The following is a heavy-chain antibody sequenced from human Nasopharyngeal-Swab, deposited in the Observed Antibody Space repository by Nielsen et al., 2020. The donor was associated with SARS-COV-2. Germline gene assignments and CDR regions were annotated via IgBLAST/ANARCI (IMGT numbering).Heavy chain of an antibody. Sequence: GGSLRLSCAVSGLSFSSYAITWVRLAQGKGLEWVSSICVNCASTYYASSVKGRFTISRDNSRNTLYLQLNSLRAEDTAIYYCANRVAGKYYYMDVWGKGTTVTVSS. J-gene: IGHJ6*03. CDR2: ICVNCAST. CDR1: GLSFSSYA. CDR3: ANRVAGKYYYMDV. V-gene: IGHV3-23*01. D-gene: IGHD3-10*01.